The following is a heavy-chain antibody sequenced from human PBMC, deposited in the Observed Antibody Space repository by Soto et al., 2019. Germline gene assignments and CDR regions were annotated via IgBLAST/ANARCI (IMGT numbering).Heavy chain of an antibody. V-gene: IGHV4-30-2*01. CDR1: GGSISSGGYS. CDR3: ARSSVSSPSMDV. CDR2: IYHSGST. Sequence: SETLSLTCAVSGGSISSGGYSWSWIRQPPGKGLEWIGYIYHSGSTYYNPSLKSRVTISVDRSKNQFSLKLSSVTAADTAVYYCARSSVSSPSMDVWGQGTTVTVS. J-gene: IGHJ6*02. D-gene: IGHD6-6*01.